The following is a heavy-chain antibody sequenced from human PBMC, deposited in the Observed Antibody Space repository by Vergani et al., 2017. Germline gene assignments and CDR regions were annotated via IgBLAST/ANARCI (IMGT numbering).Heavy chain of an antibody. CDR1: GGSISSSSYY. J-gene: IGHJ4*02. V-gene: IGHV4-39*07. CDR2: IYYSGST. CDR3: ARHRYFDY. Sequence: QLQLQESGPGLVKPSETLSLTCTVSGGSISSSSYYWGWIRQPPGKGLKWIGSIYYSGSTYYNPSLKSRVTISVDTSKNQFSLKLSSVTAADTAVYYCARHRYFDYWGQGTLVTVSS.